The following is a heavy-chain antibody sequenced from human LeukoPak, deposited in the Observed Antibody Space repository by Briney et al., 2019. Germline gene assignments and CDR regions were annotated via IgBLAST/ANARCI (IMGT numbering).Heavy chain of an antibody. J-gene: IGHJ6*02. CDR3: AREGSPITMVRGVSGAYGMDV. CDR1: GFTVSSNY. V-gene: IGHV3-11*04. Sequence: PGGSLRLSCAAPGFTVSSNYMSWVRQAPGKGLEWVSYISSSGSTIYYADSVKGRFTISRDNAKNSLYLQMNSLRAEDTAVYYCAREGSPITMVRGVSGAYGMDVWGQGTTVTVSS. CDR2: ISSSGSTI. D-gene: IGHD3-10*01.